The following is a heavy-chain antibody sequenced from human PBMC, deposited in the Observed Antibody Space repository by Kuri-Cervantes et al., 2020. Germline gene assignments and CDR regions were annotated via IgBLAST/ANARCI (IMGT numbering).Heavy chain of an antibody. CDR2: INPNSGGT. Sequence: ASVKVSCKAAGHTFIDYSLYWVRQAPGQGLEWMGWINPNSGGTNYAQKFQGRVTMTRDTSISTAYMELSRLRSDDTAVYYCARDHIVLGVDHWGRGTLVTVSS. V-gene: IGHV1-2*02. J-gene: IGHJ2*01. CDR1: GHTFIDYS. CDR3: ARDHIVLGVDH. D-gene: IGHD2-8*01.